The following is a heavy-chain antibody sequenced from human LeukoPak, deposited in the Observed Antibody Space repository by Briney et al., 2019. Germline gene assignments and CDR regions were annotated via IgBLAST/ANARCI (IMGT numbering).Heavy chain of an antibody. J-gene: IGHJ4*02. V-gene: IGHV3-48*01. CDR2: ISSSSSTI. Sequence: PGGSLRLSCAASGFTFSSYSMNWVRQAPGKGLEWVSYISSSSSTIYYADSVKGRFTISRDNSKNTLYLQMNSLRAEDTAVYYCAKDKSDEVVYDYWGQGTLVTVSS. D-gene: IGHD2-2*01. CDR3: AKDKSDEVVYDY. CDR1: GFTFSSYS.